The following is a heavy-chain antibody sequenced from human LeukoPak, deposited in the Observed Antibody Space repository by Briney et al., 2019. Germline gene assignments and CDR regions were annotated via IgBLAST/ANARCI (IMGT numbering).Heavy chain of an antibody. CDR1: GNTFTTYW. Sequence: PGESLKISCRGSGNTFTTYWIAWVRQMPGKGLEWMGSIYPGDSDTRYGPSFQGQVTLSADKSISTAYLQWSSLKASDTAMYYCARSRGAHFDYWGQGTLLTVSS. V-gene: IGHV5-51*01. J-gene: IGHJ4*02. CDR3: ARSRGAHFDY. CDR2: IYPGDSDT. D-gene: IGHD3-10*01.